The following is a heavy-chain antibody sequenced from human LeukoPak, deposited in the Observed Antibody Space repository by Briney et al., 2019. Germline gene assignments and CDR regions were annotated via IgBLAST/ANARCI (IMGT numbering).Heavy chain of an antibody. Sequence: PQTLSLTCAVSGGSISSGGYSWSWIRQPPGKGLEWIGYIYHSGSTYYNPSLKSRVTISVDRSKNQFSLKLSSVTAADTAVYYCARDLGGSEIGNWFGPWGQGTLVTVSS. D-gene: IGHD3-10*01. J-gene: IGHJ5*02. CDR2: IYHSGST. CDR1: GGSISSGGYS. CDR3: ARDLGGSEIGNWFGP. V-gene: IGHV4-30-2*01.